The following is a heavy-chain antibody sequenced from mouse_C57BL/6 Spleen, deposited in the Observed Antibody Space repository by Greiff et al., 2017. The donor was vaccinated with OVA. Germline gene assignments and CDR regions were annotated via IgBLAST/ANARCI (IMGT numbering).Heavy chain of an antibody. CDR3: ASLLITTVEGYAMDY. CDR1: GFSLTSYG. V-gene: IGHV2-6*03. CDR2: IWSDGST. D-gene: IGHD1-1*01. J-gene: IGHJ4*01. Sequence: VQLKESGPGLVAPSQSLSITCTVSGFSLTSYGVHWVRQPPGKGLEWLVVIWSDGSTTYNSALKSRLSISKDNSKSQVFLKMNSLQTDDTAMYYCASLLITTVEGYAMDYWGQGTSVTVSS.